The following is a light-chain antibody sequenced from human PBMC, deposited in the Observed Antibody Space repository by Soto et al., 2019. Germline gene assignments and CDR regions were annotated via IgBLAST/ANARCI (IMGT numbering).Light chain of an antibody. V-gene: IGLV2-8*01. CDR3: TSYAGGNNV. J-gene: IGLJ1*01. Sequence: QSALTQRPSASGSPGQSVTISCTGTSSDVGGYNYVSWYQQYPGKVPKLMVYEVYKRPSGVPDRFSGSKSGNTASLAVSGLQAEDEADYYCTSYAGGNNVFGTGTKLTVL. CDR1: SSDVGGYNY. CDR2: EVY.